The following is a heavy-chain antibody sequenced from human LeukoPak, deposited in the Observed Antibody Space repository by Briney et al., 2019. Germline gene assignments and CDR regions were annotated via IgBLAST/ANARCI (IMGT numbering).Heavy chain of an antibody. CDR2: IYYSGST. V-gene: IGHV4-59*01. CDR3: ARDRSAIFGVPEPDAFDI. D-gene: IGHD3-3*01. J-gene: IGHJ3*02. Sequence: SETLSLTCTVSGGSISSYYWSWIRQPPGKGLGWIGYIYYSGSTNYNPSLKSRVTISVDTSKNQFSLKLSSVTAADTAVYYCARDRSAIFGVPEPDAFDIWGQGTMVTVSS. CDR1: GGSISSYY.